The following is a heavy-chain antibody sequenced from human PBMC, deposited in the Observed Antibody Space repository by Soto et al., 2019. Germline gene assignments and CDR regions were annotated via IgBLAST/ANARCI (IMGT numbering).Heavy chain of an antibody. CDR2: ISSSGSTI. CDR1: GFTFSDYY. D-gene: IGHD3-10*01. J-gene: IGHJ5*02. V-gene: IGHV3-11*01. CDR3: ARVVAGGEIWFDP. Sequence: PGGSLRLACAASGFTFSDYYMSWIRQAPGKGLEWVSYISSSGSTIYYADSVKGRFTISRDNAKNSMYLQMNSLRAEDTAVYYCARVVAGGEIWFDPWGQGTLVTVSS.